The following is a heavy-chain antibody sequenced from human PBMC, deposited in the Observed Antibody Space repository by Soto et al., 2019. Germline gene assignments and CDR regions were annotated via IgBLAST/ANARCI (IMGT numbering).Heavy chain of an antibody. CDR1: GGSFNGYY. V-gene: IGHV4-34*01. D-gene: IGHD5-18*01. Sequence: QVQLQQWGAGLLKPSETLSLTCAVYGGSFNGYYWTWIRQPPGKGLEWIGEIKHSGSTNYNPSLKSRVTISVDTSKNQSSLNLTSVTAADTAAYYCARGTFRGYSYGYYFDYWGQGALVTVSS. CDR3: ARGTFRGYSYGYYFDY. CDR2: IKHSGST. J-gene: IGHJ4*02.